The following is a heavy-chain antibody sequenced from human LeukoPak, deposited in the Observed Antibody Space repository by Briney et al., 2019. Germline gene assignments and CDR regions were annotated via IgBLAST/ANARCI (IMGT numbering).Heavy chain of an antibody. CDR2: IIPIFGTA. CDR1: GGTFSSYA. Sequence: SVKVSCKASGGTFSSYAISWVRQAPGQGLEWMGGIIPIFGTANYAQKFQGRVTITADESTSTAYMELSSLRSEDTAVYYCASTPARNYYDSSGYYYGMDVWGQGTTVTVSS. V-gene: IGHV1-69*13. J-gene: IGHJ6*02. CDR3: ASTPARNYYDSSGYYYGMDV. D-gene: IGHD3-22*01.